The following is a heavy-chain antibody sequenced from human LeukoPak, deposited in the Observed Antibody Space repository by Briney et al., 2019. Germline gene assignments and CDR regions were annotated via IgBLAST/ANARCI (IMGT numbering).Heavy chain of an antibody. CDR3: ARGPVDY. J-gene: IGHJ4*02. CDR1: GGSISSGGYS. CDR2: IYYSGST. V-gene: IGHV4-31*03. Sequence: SETLSLTCTVSGGSISSGGYSWSWIRQHPGKGLEWIGYIYYSGSTYYNPSLKSRVTISVDTSKNQFSLKLSSVTAADTAVYYCARGPVDYWGQGTLVTVSS.